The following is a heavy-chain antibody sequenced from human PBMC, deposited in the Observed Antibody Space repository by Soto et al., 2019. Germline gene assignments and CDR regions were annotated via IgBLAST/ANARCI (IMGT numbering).Heavy chain of an antibody. V-gene: IGHV4-30-2*01. D-gene: IGHD6-19*01. CDR1: GDSYSISTYS. CDR2: IYQSGVT. Sequence: SETLSLTCNMSGDSYSISTYSWSWIRQPPGKALQWIGFIYQSGVTSYNPSLASRVSISLDRSNNQCSLKLKYVTAADTAVYFCAGMPYTSGLRFDPWGPGTLVTVSS. CDR3: AGMPYTSGLRFDP. J-gene: IGHJ5*02.